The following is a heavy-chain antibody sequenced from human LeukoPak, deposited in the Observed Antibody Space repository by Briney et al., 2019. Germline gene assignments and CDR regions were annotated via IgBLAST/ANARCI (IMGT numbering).Heavy chain of an antibody. V-gene: IGHV1-18*01. J-gene: IGHJ4*02. D-gene: IGHD6-25*01. CDR3: ARDGLRRGYDY. CDR1: GYTFTSYG. CDR2: INPNSGGT. Sequence: ASVKVSCKASGYTFTSYGISWVRQAPGQGLEWMGWINPNSGGTNYAQKLQGRVTMTTDTSTSTAYMELRSLRSDDTAVYYCARDGLRRGYDYWGQGTLVTVSS.